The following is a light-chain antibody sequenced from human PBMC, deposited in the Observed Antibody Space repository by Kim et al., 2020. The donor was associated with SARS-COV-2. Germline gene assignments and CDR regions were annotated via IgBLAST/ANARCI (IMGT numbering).Light chain of an antibody. Sequence: DIQMTQSPSSLSASVGDRVTITCRASQSISSYLNWYQQKPGKAPKLLIYAASSLQSGVPSRFSGSGSGTDFTLTISSLQPEDFATYYCQQSCSTPAFGGGTKLEI. CDR1: QSISSY. J-gene: IGKJ4*01. CDR3: QQSCSTPA. CDR2: AAS. V-gene: IGKV1-39*01.